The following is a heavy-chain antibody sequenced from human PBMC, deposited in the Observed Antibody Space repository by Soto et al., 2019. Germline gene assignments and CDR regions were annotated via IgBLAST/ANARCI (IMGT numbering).Heavy chain of an antibody. CDR3: AKSGRGYGSGRYWAADS. CDR2: INPSGGST. CDR1: GYTFTSYY. V-gene: IGHV1-46*01. D-gene: IGHD3-10*01. J-gene: IGHJ4*02. Sequence: QVQLVQSGAEVKKPGASVKVSCKASGYTFTSYYMHWVRQAPGQGLEWMGVINPSGGSTSYAQKFHGRITITRDTSTSTLYMELSSLRSEDTAVYYCAKSGRGYGSGRYWAADSWGQGTMVTVSS.